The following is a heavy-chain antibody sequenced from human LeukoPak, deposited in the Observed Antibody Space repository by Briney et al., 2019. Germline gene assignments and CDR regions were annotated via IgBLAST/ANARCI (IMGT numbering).Heavy chain of an antibody. Sequence: GGSLRLSCAASGFTFSSYAMSWVRQAPGKGLEWVSAISCSGGSTYYADSVKGRFTISRDNSKNTLYLQMNSLRAEDTAVYYCAKVYIVVVPAAPVPNRYFDYWGQGTLVTVSS. J-gene: IGHJ4*02. CDR2: ISCSGGST. CDR1: GFTFSSYA. V-gene: IGHV3-23*01. CDR3: AKVYIVVVPAAPVPNRYFDY. D-gene: IGHD2-2*01.